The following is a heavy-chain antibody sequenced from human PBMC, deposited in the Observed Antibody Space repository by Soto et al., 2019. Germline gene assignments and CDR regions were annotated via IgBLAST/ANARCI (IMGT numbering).Heavy chain of an antibody. CDR3: ARGGGVTTTGDDY. D-gene: IGHD4-4*01. V-gene: IGHV4-30-2*01. CDR2: IYHSGST. J-gene: IGHJ4*02. Sequence: QLQLQESGSGLVKPSQTLSLTCAVSGGSINTATHSWSWIRQPPGKGLEWIGYIYHSGSTYYNPYVKTRVTTSIATSNNQFSRRLSSVTAAGTAVYYCARGGGVTTTGDDYWGQGILVTVSS. CDR1: GGSINTATHS.